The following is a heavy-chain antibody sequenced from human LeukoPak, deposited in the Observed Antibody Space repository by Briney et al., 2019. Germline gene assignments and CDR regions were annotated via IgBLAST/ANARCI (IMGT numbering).Heavy chain of an antibody. D-gene: IGHD6-13*01. CDR3: ARALGYSSSWYWEHYYYMDV. Sequence: SETLSLTCTVSGGSISSSTYYWGWIRQPPGKGLEWIGNIYSSGSTYYNTSLKSRVTISVDTSKNQFSLKLSSVTAADTAVYYCARALGYSSSWYWEHYYYMDVWGKGTTVTISS. V-gene: IGHV4-39*07. CDR1: GGSISSSTYY. J-gene: IGHJ6*03. CDR2: IYSSGST.